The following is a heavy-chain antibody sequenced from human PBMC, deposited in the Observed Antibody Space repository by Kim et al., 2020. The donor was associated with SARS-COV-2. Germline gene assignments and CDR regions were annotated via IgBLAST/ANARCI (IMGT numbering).Heavy chain of an antibody. J-gene: IGHJ4*02. CDR1: GYSFTSYW. CDR2: IYPGDSDT. CDR3: ARLRYYGSGSYYKGGAGFDY. V-gene: IGHV5-51*01. D-gene: IGHD3-10*01. Sequence: GESLKISCKGSGYSFTSYWIGWVRQMPGKGLEWMGIIYPGDSDTRYSPSFQGQVTISADKSISTAYLQWSSLKASDTAMYYCARLRYYGSGSYYKGGAGFDYWGQGTLVTVSS.